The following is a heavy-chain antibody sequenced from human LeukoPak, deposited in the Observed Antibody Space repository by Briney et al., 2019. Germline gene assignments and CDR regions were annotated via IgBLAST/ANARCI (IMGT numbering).Heavy chain of an antibody. J-gene: IGHJ6*03. V-gene: IGHV1-2*02. CDR1: GYTFTGYY. D-gene: IGHD6-13*01. CDR2: INPNSGGT. CDR3: ARDYQIRAAAGIAYHYYYYYMDV. Sequence: GASVKVSCKASGYTFTGYYMHWVRQAPGQGLEWMGWINPNSGGTNYAQKFQGRVTMTRDTSISTAYMELSRLRSDDTAVYYCARDYQIRAAAGIAYHYYYYYMDVWGKGTTVTVSS.